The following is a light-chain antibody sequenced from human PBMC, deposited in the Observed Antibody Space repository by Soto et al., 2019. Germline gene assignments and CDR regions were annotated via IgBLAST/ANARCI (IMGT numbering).Light chain of an antibody. J-gene: IGKJ2*01. V-gene: IGKV3-15*01. CDR3: QQYHNWPPQYT. CDR1: QSFASN. Sequence: EIVMTQSTASLSVSPGDGATLSCRASQSFASNVAWYQQTPGQGPRLLIHGASTRAVGVPARFSGSGSGTDFTLTINSLQSEYFAVYYGQQYHNWPPQYTFGQGTKLQIK. CDR2: GAS.